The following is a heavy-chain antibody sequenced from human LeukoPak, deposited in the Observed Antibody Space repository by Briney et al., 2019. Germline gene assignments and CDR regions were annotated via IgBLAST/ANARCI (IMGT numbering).Heavy chain of an antibody. J-gene: IGHJ5*02. CDR2: IYTSGST. Sequence: PSETLSLTCTVSGGSISSYYWSWIRQPAGKGLEWIGRIYTSGSTNYNPSLKSRVTMSVDTSKNQFSLKLSSVTAADTAVYYCARGLGLSLYGAGVRWFDPWGQGTLVTVFS. D-gene: IGHD4-17*01. V-gene: IGHV4-4*07. CDR3: ARGLGLSLYGAGVRWFDP. CDR1: GGSISSYY.